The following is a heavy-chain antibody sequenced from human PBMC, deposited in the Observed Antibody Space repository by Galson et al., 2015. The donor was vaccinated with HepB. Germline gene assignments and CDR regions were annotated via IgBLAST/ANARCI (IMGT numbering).Heavy chain of an antibody. J-gene: IGHJ4*02. CDR1: GYTFTTYD. CDR3: ARDSNSPYGDHDY. V-gene: IGHV1-18*04. D-gene: IGHD4-17*01. CDR2: INTYSETA. Sequence: SVKVSCKASGYTFTTYDISWVRQAPGQGLEWLGWINTYSETASYGQRLQGRVTMTTDTSTSTAYMELRSLTSDDAAVYYCARDSNSPYGDHDYWGQGTLVTVSS.